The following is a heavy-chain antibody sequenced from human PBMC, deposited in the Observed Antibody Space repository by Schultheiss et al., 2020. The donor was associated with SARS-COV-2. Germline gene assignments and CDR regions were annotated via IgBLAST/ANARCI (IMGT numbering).Heavy chain of an antibody. D-gene: IGHD3-3*01. Sequence: GGSLRLSCAASGFAFSSYAMTWVRQTPGKGLEWVSGISGSGGVTYYADSVQGHFIISRDNSKDTLYLQMNSLRAEDTALYYCAKDGAGRYLVDFWSEEYYYYGMDVWGQGTTVTVSS. CDR3: AKDGAGRYLVDFWSEEYYYYGMDV. V-gene: IGHV3-23*01. CDR2: ISGSGGVT. CDR1: GFAFSSYA. J-gene: IGHJ6*02.